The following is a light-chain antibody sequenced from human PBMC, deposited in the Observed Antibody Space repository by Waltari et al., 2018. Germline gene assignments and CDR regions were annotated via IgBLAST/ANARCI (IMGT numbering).Light chain of an antibody. CDR2: GNI. CDR3: QSYDSSLSGSKV. J-gene: IGLJ3*02. V-gene: IGLV1-40*01. Sequence: QSVLTQPPSVSGAPGQRVTISCPGRGSNIGAGYDVHWYKQLPGTAPKVLIYGNINRSAGVPDRFSGSKSGTSASLAITGLQAEDEADYYCQSYDSSLSGSKVFGGGTKLTVL. CDR1: GSNIGAGYD.